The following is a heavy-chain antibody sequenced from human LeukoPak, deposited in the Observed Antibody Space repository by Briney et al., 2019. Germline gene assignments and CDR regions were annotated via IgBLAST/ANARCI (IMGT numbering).Heavy chain of an antibody. D-gene: IGHD6-19*01. CDR1: GFTFSLEA. CDR2: MSGTGDNT. J-gene: IGHJ4*02. CDR3: AKDLAVAGTGGGFDY. Sequence: GGSLRLSCAASGFTFSLEAMSWVRQAPGKGLEWVSSMSGTGDNTHYADSVKGRFTISRDTSKNTLYLQMNSLRVEDKALYFCAKDLAVAGTGGGFDYWGQGTLVTVSS. V-gene: IGHV3-23*01.